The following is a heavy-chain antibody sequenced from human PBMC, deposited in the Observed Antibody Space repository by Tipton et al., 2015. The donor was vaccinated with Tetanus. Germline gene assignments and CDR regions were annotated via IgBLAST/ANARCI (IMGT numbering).Heavy chain of an antibody. V-gene: IGHV1-46*03. J-gene: IGHJ5*02. D-gene: IGHD2-2*01. CDR3: ARDVPMYPMPNWFDP. CDR1: GYTFTSYY. CDR2: INPSGGST. Sequence: QSGAEVKKPGASVKVSCKASGYTFTSYYMHWVRQAPGQGLEWMGIINPSGGSTSYAQKFQGRVTMTGDTSTSTVYMELSSLRSEDTAVYYCARDVPMYPMPNWFDPWGQGTLVTVSS.